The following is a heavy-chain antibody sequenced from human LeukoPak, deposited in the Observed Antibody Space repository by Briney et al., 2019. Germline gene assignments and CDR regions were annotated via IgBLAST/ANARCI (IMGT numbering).Heavy chain of an antibody. CDR2: INPNSGDT. J-gene: IGHJ4*02. D-gene: IGHD3-16*01. CDR3: ARVRYRLAETYIDY. Sequence: ASVKVSCKASGYIFTVYYMHWVRQATGQGLEWMGWINPNSGDTNYAQKFQGRVTMTRETSISTAYMELSRLRSDDTAVYYCARVRYRLAETYIDYWGQGTLVTVSS. V-gene: IGHV1-2*02. CDR1: GYIFTVYY.